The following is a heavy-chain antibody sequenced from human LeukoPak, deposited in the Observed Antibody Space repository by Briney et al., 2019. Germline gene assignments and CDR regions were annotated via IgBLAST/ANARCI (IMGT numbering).Heavy chain of an antibody. CDR3: ARSRYDSSGYYYY. D-gene: IGHD3-22*01. V-gene: IGHV1-69*02. J-gene: IGHJ4*02. CDR1: GGTLSSYT. Sequence: SVKVSCKASGGTLSSYTISWVRQAPGQGLEWMGRIIPILGIANYAQKFQGRVTITADKSTSTAYMELSSLRSEDTAVYYCARSRYDSSGYYYYWGQGTLVTVSS. CDR2: IIPILGIA.